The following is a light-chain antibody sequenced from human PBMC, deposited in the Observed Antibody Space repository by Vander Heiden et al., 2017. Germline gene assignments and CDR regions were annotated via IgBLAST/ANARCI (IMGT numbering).Light chain of an antibody. Sequence: DIQMTQSPSSLSASVGDRVTITCRTSQSISSYLNWYQQKPGKAPKLLIYAASGLQSGVPSRFSGSGSGTDFTLTISSLQPEDFATYFCQQTYNSVTFGPGTKVDIK. CDR2: AAS. CDR3: QQTYNSVT. J-gene: IGKJ3*01. CDR1: QSISSY. V-gene: IGKV1-39*01.